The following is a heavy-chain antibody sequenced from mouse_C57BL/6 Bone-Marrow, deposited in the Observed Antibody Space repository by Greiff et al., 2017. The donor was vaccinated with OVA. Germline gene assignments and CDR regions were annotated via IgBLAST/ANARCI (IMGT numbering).Heavy chain of an antibody. CDR3: TTDYYCSSYPPDY. CDR2: IDPENGDT. V-gene: IGHV14-4*01. CDR1: GFNIKDDY. Sequence: VQLKQSGAELVRPGASVKLSCTASGFNIKDDYMHWVKQRPEQGLEWIGRIDPENGDTEYASKFQGKATITADKSSNTAYLQLSSLTSEDTSVYYCTTDYYCSSYPPDYWGQGTTLTVSS. J-gene: IGHJ2*01. D-gene: IGHD1-1*01.